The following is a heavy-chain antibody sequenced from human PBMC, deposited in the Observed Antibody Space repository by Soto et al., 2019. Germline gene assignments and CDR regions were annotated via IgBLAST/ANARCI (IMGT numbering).Heavy chain of an antibody. V-gene: IGHV5-10-1*03. Sequence: EVQLVQSGAEVKKPGESLRISCKGSGYSFTSYWISWVRQMPGKGLEWMGRIDPSDSYTNYSPSFQGHVTISADKSISTAYLQCSSMKASDTAMYDCARQDVAAAGTAWFDPGGQGTLVTVSA. CDR2: IDPSDSYT. D-gene: IGHD6-13*01. CDR3: ARQDVAAAGTAWFDP. CDR1: GYSFTSYW. J-gene: IGHJ5*02.